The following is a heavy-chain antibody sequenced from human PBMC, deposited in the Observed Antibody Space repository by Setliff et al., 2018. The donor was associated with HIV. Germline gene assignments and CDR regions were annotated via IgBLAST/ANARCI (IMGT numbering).Heavy chain of an antibody. J-gene: IGHJ6*02. CDR2: IYAGGST. D-gene: IGHD3-22*01. CDR3: ARRPPDSYDSNGFRWYHYGMDV. V-gene: IGHV3-53*01. Sequence: PGGSLRLSCAASGLTDTYNYMSWVRQAPGKGLEWVSVIYAGGSTYYADSVKGRFTISRDNSKNMLYLQMDSLGAEDTAVYYCARRPPDSYDSNGFRWYHYGMDVWGQGTTVTVSS. CDR1: GLTDTYNY.